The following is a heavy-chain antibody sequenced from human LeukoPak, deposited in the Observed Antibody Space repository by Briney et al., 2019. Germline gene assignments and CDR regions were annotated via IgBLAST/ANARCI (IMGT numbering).Heavy chain of an antibody. J-gene: IGHJ4*02. CDR1: GFTFNNAW. D-gene: IGHD7-27*01. CDR3: TTIKVTWGY. V-gene: IGHV3-15*01. CDR2: IKSETDGGTT. Sequence: PEGSLRLSCAASGFTFNNAWMSWVRQAPGKGLEWVGRIKSETDGGTTDYAAPVKGRFTISRDDSKNTLYLQMNSLNTEDTAVYYCTTIKVTWGYWGQGTLVTVSS.